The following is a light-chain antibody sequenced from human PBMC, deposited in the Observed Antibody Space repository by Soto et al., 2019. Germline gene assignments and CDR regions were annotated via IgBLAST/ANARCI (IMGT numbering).Light chain of an antibody. J-gene: IGKJ1*01. CDR3: QQYGSSSPWT. V-gene: IGKV1-5*03. CDR2: KAS. Sequence: DVQMTQSPSTMSASVGDRVTITCRASQSVGSWLAWYQQKPGKAPKLLIYKASSLESGVTSRFSGSGSGTEFSLTFSSLQPDDCASYHCQQYGSSSPWTFGQVTKVYIK. CDR1: QSVGSW.